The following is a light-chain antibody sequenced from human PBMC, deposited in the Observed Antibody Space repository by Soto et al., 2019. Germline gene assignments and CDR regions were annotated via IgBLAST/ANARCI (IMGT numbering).Light chain of an antibody. CDR1: QSVSNSY. Sequence: EIVLTQSPGTLSLSPGERATLSCRASQSVSNSYLAWYQQRPGQAPRLLIYGASSRATGIPHRFSGSGSGPDFALTISRLEREDFAVYQCQQYGGSPWTFGQGTKVEIK. CDR3: QQYGGSPWT. CDR2: GAS. V-gene: IGKV3-20*01. J-gene: IGKJ1*01.